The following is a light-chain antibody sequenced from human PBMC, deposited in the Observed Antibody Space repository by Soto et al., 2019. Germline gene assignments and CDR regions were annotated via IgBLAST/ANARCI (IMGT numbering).Light chain of an antibody. CDR3: QQYHTWPIT. Sequence: EVVMTQSPATLSVSPGEGVTLSCRASQGIGDTLAWYQHKPGQTPRLLIYDTSTGATGIPARFSGSGSGTEFTLTISSLQSEDCAIYYCQQYHTWPITFGGGTKVDIK. CDR2: DTS. CDR1: QGIGDT. V-gene: IGKV3-15*01. J-gene: IGKJ4*01.